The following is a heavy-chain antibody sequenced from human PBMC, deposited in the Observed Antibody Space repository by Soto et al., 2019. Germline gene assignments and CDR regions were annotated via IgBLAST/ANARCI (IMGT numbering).Heavy chain of an antibody. CDR1: GFTFSSYG. J-gene: IGHJ6*02. D-gene: IGHD6-13*01. Sequence: GGSLRLSCAASGFTFSSYGMHWVRQAPGKGLEWVAVIWYDGSNKYYADSVKGRFTISRDNSKNTLYLQMNSLRAEDTAVYYCAREESIPKIYSRYYYYYYGMDVWGQGTTVTVSS. V-gene: IGHV3-33*01. CDR3: AREESIPKIYSRYYYYYYGMDV. CDR2: IWYDGSNK.